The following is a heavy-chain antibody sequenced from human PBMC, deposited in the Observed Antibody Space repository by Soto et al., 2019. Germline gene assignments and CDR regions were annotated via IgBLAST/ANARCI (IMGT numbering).Heavy chain of an antibody. CDR2: IDNAGSSA. D-gene: IGHD1-26*01. Sequence: EVQLVESGGGLVQPGGSLRLSCAASGFTFSIYWMHWVRQAPGKGPVWVSRIDNAGSSARYADSVKGRFTISRDNAKNTVYLQMNSLRAEDTAVYYCTRVGGSVSGMDVWGQGTTVPSP. CDR1: GFTFSIYW. CDR3: TRVGGSVSGMDV. V-gene: IGHV3-74*01. J-gene: IGHJ6*02.